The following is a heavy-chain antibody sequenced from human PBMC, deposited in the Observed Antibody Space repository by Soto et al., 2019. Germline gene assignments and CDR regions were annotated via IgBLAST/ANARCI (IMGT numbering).Heavy chain of an antibody. CDR2: ISSSSSYI. CDR1: GFTFSSYS. D-gene: IGHD3-16*01. J-gene: IGHJ5*02. Sequence: GGSLRLSCAASGFTFSSYSMNWVRQAPGKGLEWVSSISSSSSYIYYADSVKGRFTISRDNAKNSLYLQMDSLRAEDTAVYYCARGPGIMTAHLGKFWFDPWGQGTLVTVSS. V-gene: IGHV3-21*01. CDR3: ARGPGIMTAHLGKFWFDP.